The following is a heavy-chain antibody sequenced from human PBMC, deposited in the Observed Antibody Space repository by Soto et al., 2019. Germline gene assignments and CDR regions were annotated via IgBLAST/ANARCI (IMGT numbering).Heavy chain of an antibody. CDR2: IIPIFGTA. CDR1: GGTFSSYA. V-gene: IGHV1-69*13. CDR3: AGSSTLRHKSFGY. J-gene: IGHJ4*02. D-gene: IGHD3-3*01. Sequence: SVKVSCKASGGTFSSYAISWVRQAPGQGLEWMGGIIPIFGTANYAQKFQGRVTITADESTSTAYMELSSLRSEDTAVYYCAGSSTLRHKSFGYWGQGTLVTVSS.